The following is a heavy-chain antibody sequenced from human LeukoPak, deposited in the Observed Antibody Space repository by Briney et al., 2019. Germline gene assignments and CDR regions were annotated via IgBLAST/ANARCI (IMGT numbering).Heavy chain of an antibody. CDR2: ISYHGSNK. CDR3: AKRSYYYDSSGIGGYFDY. Sequence: GGSLRLSCAASGFTFSSYGMNWVRQAPGKGLEWVAVISYHGSNKYYADSVKGRFTISRDNSKNTLYLQMNSLRAEDTAVYYCAKRSYYYDSSGIGGYFDYWGQGTLVTVSS. V-gene: IGHV3-30*18. J-gene: IGHJ4*02. D-gene: IGHD3-22*01. CDR1: GFTFSSYG.